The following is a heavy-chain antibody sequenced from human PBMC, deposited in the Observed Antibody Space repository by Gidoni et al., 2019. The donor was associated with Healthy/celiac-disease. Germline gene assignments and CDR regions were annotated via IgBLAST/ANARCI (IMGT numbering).Heavy chain of an antibody. CDR1: GGSISSYY. D-gene: IGHD4-17*01. J-gene: IGHJ4*02. V-gene: IGHV4-59*01. CDR2: IYYSGST. Sequence: QVQLQESGPGLVQPSETLSLTCPVSGGSISSYYWSWIRQPPGKGLEWIGYIYYSGSTNYNPSLKSRVTISVDTSKNQCSLKLSSVTAADTAVYYCARDLRYGALDYWGQGTLVTVSS. CDR3: ARDLRYGALDY.